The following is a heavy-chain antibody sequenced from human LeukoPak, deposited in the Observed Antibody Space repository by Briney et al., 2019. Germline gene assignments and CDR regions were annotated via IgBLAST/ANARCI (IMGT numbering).Heavy chain of an antibody. J-gene: IGHJ5*02. CDR2: FDPEDGET. D-gene: IGHD5-18*01. V-gene: IGHV1-24*01. Sequence: ASVKVSCKVSGYTLTELSMHWVRQAPGKGLEWMGGFDPEDGETIYAQKFQGRVTMTEDTSTDTAYMELSSLRSEDTAVYYCATAYSYGRHNWFDPWGQGTLVTVSS. CDR3: ATAYSYGRHNWFDP. CDR1: GYTLTELS.